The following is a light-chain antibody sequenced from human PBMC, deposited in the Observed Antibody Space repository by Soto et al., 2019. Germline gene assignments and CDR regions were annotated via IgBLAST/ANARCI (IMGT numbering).Light chain of an antibody. CDR2: DVT. V-gene: IGLV2-11*01. CDR1: NSDVGNYSF. Sequence: QSALTQPRSVSGSPGQAVTISCTGTNSDVGNYSFVSWYQHHPGKAPKLMIYDVTKRPSGVPDRFSGSKSGNTASLTISGLQPEDEADYYCCTYAGSFHQFGGGTKLTVL. CDR3: CTYAGSFHQ. J-gene: IGLJ3*02.